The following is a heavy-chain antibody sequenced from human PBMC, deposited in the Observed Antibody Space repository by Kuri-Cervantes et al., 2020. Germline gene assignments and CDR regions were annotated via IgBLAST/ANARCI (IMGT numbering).Heavy chain of an antibody. V-gene: IGHV4-38-2*01. CDR3: ARLDGTSSHY. Sequence: GSLRLSCAVSGYSISSGYYWGWIRQPPGKGLEWIGSIYHSGSTYYNPSLKSRVTISVDTSKNQFSLKLSSVTAADTAVYYCARLDGTSSHYWGQGTLVTVSS. CDR2: IYHSGST. CDR1: GYSISSGYY. J-gene: IGHJ4*02. D-gene: IGHD2-2*01.